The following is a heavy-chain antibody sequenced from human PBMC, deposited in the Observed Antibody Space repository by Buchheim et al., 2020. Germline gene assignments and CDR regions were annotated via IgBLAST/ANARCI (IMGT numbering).Heavy chain of an antibody. CDR2: INHSGST. CDR1: GGSFSGYY. D-gene: IGHD3-22*01. V-gene: IGHV4-34*01. J-gene: IGHJ4*02. CDR3: ASLRTDYYDSSGYCPETIDY. Sequence: QVQLQQWGAGLLKPSETLSLTCAVYGGSFSGYYWSWLRQPPGEGLEWIGEINHSGSTNYNPSLKSRVTISVDTSKNQFSLKLSSVSAADTAVYYCASLRTDYYDSSGYCPETIDYWGQGTL.